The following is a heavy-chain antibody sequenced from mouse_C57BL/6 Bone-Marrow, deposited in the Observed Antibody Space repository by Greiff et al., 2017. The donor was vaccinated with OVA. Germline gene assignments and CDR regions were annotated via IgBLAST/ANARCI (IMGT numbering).Heavy chain of an antibody. Sequence: VQLQQSGPELVKPGASVKLSCKASGYAFSSSWMNWVKQRPGKGLEWIGRIYPGDGDTNYNGKFKGKATLTADKSSSTAYMQLSSLTSEDSAVYFCASHEDGYYSSSFDYWGQGTTLTVSS. CDR3: ASHEDGYYSSSFDY. CDR2: IYPGDGDT. V-gene: IGHV1-82*01. CDR1: GYAFSSSW. J-gene: IGHJ2*01. D-gene: IGHD2-3*01.